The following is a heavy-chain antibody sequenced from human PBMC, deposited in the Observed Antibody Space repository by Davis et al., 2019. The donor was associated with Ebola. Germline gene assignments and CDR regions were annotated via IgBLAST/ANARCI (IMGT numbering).Heavy chain of an antibody. D-gene: IGHD3-22*01. CDR3: ARVGYYYDSSGYYSHIDY. J-gene: IGHJ4*02. V-gene: IGHV3-21*01. CDR1: GFTFSSNS. CDR2: ISSSSNYI. Sequence: PGGSLRLSCAASGFTFSSNSMNWVRQAPGKGLEWVSFISSSSNYIYYADSVKGRFTVSRDNAKNTLYLQMNSLRAEDTAVYYCARVGYYYDSSGYYSHIDYWGQGTLVTVSS.